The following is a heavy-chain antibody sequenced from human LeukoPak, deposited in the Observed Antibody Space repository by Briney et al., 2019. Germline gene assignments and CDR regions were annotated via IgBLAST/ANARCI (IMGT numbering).Heavy chain of an antibody. D-gene: IGHD2-2*01. Sequence: PAETLSLTCTVSGVSISSYYWSWVRQPPGKGLEWVGYIYYSGSTKYNASLKSGVTISVDTSKNPFSLKLSSVTAADTAVYYCARRRGYCSSTSCYYWFAPWGQGTLVTVSS. CDR1: GVSISSYY. J-gene: IGHJ5*02. CDR3: ARRRGYCSSTSCYYWFAP. CDR2: IYYSGST. V-gene: IGHV4-59*01.